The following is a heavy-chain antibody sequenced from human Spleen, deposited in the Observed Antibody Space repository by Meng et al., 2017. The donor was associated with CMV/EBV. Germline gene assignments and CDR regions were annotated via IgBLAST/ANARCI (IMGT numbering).Heavy chain of an antibody. J-gene: IGHJ4*02. CDR2: IYPGDSDT. Sequence: SGYCFTTYWSGGVRQTPADGLEWMVIIYPGDSDTRYSPSFQGQVTISADKSISTAYLQWSSLKASDTAMYYCARTFDSGSYYPYFDYWGQGTLVTVSS. D-gene: IGHD1-26*01. CDR3: ARTFDSGSYYPYFDY. V-gene: IGHV5-51*01. CDR1: GYCFTTYW.